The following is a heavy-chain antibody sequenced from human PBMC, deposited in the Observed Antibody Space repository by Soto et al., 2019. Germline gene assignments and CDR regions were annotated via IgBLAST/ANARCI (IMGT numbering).Heavy chain of an antibody. CDR2: ISYDGSNK. V-gene: IGHV3-30*18. CDR3: AKDCTNGVRGVYYYGMDV. D-gene: IGHD2-8*01. J-gene: IGHJ6*02. Sequence: PGGSLRLSCAASGFTFSSYGMHWVRQAPGKGLEWAAVISYDGSNKYYADSVKGRFTISRDNSKNTLYLQMNSLRAEDTAVYYCAKDCTNGVRGVYYYGMDVWGQGATVTVSS. CDR1: GFTFSSYG.